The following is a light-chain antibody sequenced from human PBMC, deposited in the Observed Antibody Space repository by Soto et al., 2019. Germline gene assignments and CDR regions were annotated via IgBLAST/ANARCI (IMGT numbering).Light chain of an antibody. V-gene: IGLV2-8*01. Sequence: QSVLTQPPSASGSPGQSVTISCTGTSSDVGGYNYVSWYQQHPGKAPKLMIYEVSKRPSGVPDRFSGSKSGNTASLTVSGLQAEDEADYECSSYAGSNPVVVGGGTQLTVL. J-gene: IGLJ2*01. CDR1: SSDVGGYNY. CDR3: SSYAGSNPVV. CDR2: EVS.